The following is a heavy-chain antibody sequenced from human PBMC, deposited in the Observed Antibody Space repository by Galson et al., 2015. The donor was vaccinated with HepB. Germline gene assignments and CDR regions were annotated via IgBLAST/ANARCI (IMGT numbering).Heavy chain of an antibody. J-gene: IGHJ6*02. CDR1: GFTFSSYS. Sequence: SLRLSCAASGFTFSSYSMNWVRQAPGKGLEWASSISSSSSYIYYADSVKGRFTISRDNAKNSLYLQMNSLRAEDTAVYYCAREMRDGGYDLDYYYYGMDVWGQGTLVTVSS. CDR2: ISSSSSYI. V-gene: IGHV3-21*01. D-gene: IGHD5-12*01. CDR3: AREMRDGGYDLDYYYYGMDV.